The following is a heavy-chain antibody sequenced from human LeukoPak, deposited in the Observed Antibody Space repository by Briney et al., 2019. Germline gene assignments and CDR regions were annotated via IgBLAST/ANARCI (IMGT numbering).Heavy chain of an antibody. CDR1: GYTFTGYY. CDR2: INPNSGGT. D-gene: IGHD3-9*01. V-gene: IGHV1-2*02. CDR3: ARDQSYDILTGHFDY. Sequence: APVKVSCKASGYTFTGYYMHWVRQAPGQGLEWMGWINPNSGGTNYAQKFQGRVTMTRDTSISTAYMELSRLRSDDTAVYYCARDQSYDILTGHFDYWGQGTLVTVSS. J-gene: IGHJ4*02.